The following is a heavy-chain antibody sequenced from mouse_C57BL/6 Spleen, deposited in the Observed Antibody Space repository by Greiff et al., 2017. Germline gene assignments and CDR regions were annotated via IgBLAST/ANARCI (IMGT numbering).Heavy chain of an antibody. CDR2: INPGSGGT. Sequence: QVQLQQSGAELVRPGTSVKVSCKASGYAFTNYLIEWVKQRPGQGLEWIGVINPGSGGTNYNEKFKGKATLTADKSSSTAYMQLSSLTSEDSAVYFCANAYYSNYGFAYWGQGTLVTVSA. CDR3: ANAYYSNYGFAY. J-gene: IGHJ3*01. D-gene: IGHD2-5*01. CDR1: GYAFTNYL. V-gene: IGHV1-54*01.